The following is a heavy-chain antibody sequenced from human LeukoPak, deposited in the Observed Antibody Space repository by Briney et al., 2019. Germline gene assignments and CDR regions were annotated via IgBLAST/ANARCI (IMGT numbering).Heavy chain of an antibody. D-gene: IGHD3-10*01. Sequence: GESLRISCKGSGYSFPSNWIGWVRQMPGKGLEGMGIIYPSDSDTRYSPSFQGQVTISAGKSISTAYLHWGSLKALDTAIYYCATYAGSSSKYFQHWGQGTLVTVSS. CDR2: IYPSDSDT. V-gene: IGHV5-51*01. CDR3: ATYAGSSSKYFQH. J-gene: IGHJ1*01. CDR1: GYSFPSNW.